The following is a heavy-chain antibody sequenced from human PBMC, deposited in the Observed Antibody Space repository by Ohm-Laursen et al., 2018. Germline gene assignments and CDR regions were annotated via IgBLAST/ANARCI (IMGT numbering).Heavy chain of an antibody. CDR2: FYHSGGT. D-gene: IGHD2-21*01. Sequence: SETLSLTWTVSGGAISNYYWTWIRQPPGKGLEWIGHFYHSGGTNNNPSLKSRVTISVDTSKNQFSLKLSSVTAADTAVYYCARKGYSGNDAFDIWGQGTMVTVSS. CDR1: GGAISNYY. V-gene: IGHV4-59*01. J-gene: IGHJ3*02. CDR3: ARKGYSGNDAFDI.